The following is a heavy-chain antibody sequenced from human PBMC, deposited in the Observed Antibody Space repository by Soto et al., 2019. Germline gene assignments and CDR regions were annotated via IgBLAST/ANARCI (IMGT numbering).Heavy chain of an antibody. D-gene: IGHD2-2*02. CDR3: ARHWAGYCSSTSCYKFDP. CDR1: GGSISSSIYY. J-gene: IGHJ5*02. V-gene: IGHV4-39*01. CDR2: IYYSGST. Sequence: LSVTWTYYGGSISSSIYYLGLIRQPPGQGLEWIGSIYYSGSTYYNPSLKSRVTISVDTSKNQLSLRLSSVTAADTAVYYCARHWAGYCSSTSCYKFDPWGLGTLVTVSS.